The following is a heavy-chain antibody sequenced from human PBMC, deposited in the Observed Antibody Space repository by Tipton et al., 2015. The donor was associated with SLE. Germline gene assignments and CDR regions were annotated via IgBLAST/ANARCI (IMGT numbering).Heavy chain of an antibody. Sequence: GSLRLSCAASGFSFSSYNMNWVRQAPGKGLEWVASISSSGSSIYYAESQKGRLTISRDNAKSALYLQMNSLRAEDTAVYYCARANGANFDYWGQGTLVTVSS. CDR1: GFSFSSYN. CDR2: ISSSGSSI. D-gene: IGHD4-17*01. J-gene: IGHJ4*02. CDR3: ARANGANFDY. V-gene: IGHV3-21*06.